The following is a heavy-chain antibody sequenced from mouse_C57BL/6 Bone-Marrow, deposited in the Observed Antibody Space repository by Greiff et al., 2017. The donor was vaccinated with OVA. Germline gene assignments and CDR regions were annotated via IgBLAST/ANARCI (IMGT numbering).Heavy chain of an antibody. V-gene: IGHV1-66*01. CDR1: GYSFTSYY. Sequence: QVQLKESGPELVKPGASVKISCKASGYSFTSYYIHWVKQRPGQGLEWIGWIYPGSGNTKYNEKFKGKATLTADTSSSTAYMQLSSLTSEDSAVYYCATYGGDAMDYWGQGTSGTVSS. J-gene: IGHJ4*01. D-gene: IGHD1-1*02. CDR3: ATYGGDAMDY. CDR2: IYPGSGNT.